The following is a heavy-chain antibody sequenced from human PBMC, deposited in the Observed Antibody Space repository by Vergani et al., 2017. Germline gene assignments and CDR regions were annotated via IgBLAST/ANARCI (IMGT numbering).Heavy chain of an antibody. V-gene: IGHV3-30*03. J-gene: IGHJ6*04. CDR1: GFRFSDYG. Sequence: HVQMVESGGGVVQPGRSLRLSCAVSGFRFSDYGMHWVRQAPGRGLEWVALISNDGRHTYYADSVRGRFSISRDNSKNTLYLQMNSLRTEDTANYYCRGEMDVWGKGTTVTVSS. CDR3: RGEMDV. CDR2: ISNDGRHT.